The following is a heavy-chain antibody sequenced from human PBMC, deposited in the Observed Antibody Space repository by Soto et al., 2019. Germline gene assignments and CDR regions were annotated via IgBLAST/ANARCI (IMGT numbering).Heavy chain of an antibody. CDR2: IFYSGTT. Sequence: QVQLQQSGPGLVKPSQTLSLTCTVSGDSVNSGRYYWHWIRQLPGKGLEWIGYIFYSGTTYYNPSLMSLVTISLDTPKNDLSLKLTSVTVAGTAVYLCASGWLRLTGTYDSGGQGPLVTASS. D-gene: IGHD1-1*01. CDR1: GDSVNSGRYY. J-gene: IGHJ4*02. V-gene: IGHV4-31*01. CDR3: ASGWLRLTGTYDS.